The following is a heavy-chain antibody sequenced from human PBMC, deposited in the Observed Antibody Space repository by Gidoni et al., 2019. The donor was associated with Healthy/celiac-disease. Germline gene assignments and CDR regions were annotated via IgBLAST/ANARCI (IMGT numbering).Heavy chain of an antibody. D-gene: IGHD3-3*01. Sequence: QLQLQESGAGLAKPPETLAGSWTHYGGSLSISSSDWGWIRQPPGKGLEWVGSIYYSGSTYYNPSLKSRVTISVDASKNHFSLKLSSVTAADTAVYYCTTITIFGEDYYSCYCMDVWGKGTTVTVSS. CDR3: TTITIFGEDYYSCYCMDV. CDR1: GGSLSISSSD. CDR2: IYYSGST. V-gene: IGHV4-39*02. J-gene: IGHJ6*04.